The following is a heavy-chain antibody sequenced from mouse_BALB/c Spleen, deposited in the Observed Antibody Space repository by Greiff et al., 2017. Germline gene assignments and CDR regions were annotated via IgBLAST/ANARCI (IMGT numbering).Heavy chain of an antibody. V-gene: IGHV3-6*02. CDR3: ARGIYYGGTRAMDY. D-gene: IGHD2-1*01. Sequence: EVQLQESGPGLVKPSQSLSLTCSVTGYSITSGYYWNWIRQFPGNKLEWMGYISYDGSNNYNPSLKNRISITRDTSKNQFFLKLNSVTTEDTATYYCARGIYYGGTRAMDYWGQGTSVTVSS. CDR1: GYSITSGYY. CDR2: ISYDGSN. J-gene: IGHJ4*01.